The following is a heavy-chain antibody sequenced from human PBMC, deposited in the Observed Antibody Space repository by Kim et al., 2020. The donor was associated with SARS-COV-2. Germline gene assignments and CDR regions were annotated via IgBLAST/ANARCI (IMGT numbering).Heavy chain of an antibody. Sequence: GGSLRLSCAASGFTFSSYSMNWVRQAPGKGLEWVSSINRTRSYKYYADSVKGRFTISRDNAKNSLYLQMSSLRAEDTAVYYCARDYRYSGYDSLYRFYYWGQGTLVTVSS. CDR2: INRTRSYK. CDR1: GFTFSSYS. CDR3: ARDYRYSGYDSLYRFYY. V-gene: IGHV3-21*01. J-gene: IGHJ4*02. D-gene: IGHD5-12*01.